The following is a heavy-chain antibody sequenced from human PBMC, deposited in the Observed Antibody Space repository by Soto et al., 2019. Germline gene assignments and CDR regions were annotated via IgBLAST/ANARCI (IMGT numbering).Heavy chain of an antibody. D-gene: IGHD4-17*01. CDR1: GFTFSNAW. CDR3: TTYFTVTTGNYYYGMDV. V-gene: IGHV3-15*07. J-gene: IGHJ6*02. CDR2: IKSKTDGGTT. Sequence: GGSLRLSCAASGFTFSNAWMNWVRQAPGKGLEWVGRIKSKTDGGTTDYAAPVKGRFTISRDDSKNTLYLQMNSLKTEDTAVYYCTTYFTVTTGNYYYGMDVWGQGTTVTVSS.